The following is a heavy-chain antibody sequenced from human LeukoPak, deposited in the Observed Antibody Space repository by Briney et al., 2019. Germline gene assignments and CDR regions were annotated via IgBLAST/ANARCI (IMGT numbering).Heavy chain of an antibody. CDR3: ARRVLGAFDI. J-gene: IGHJ3*02. Sequence: SETLSLTSTVSGGSISSYYWSWIRQPPGKGLEWIGYIYYSGSTNYNPSLKSRVTISVDTSKNQFSLKLSSVTAADTAVYYCARRVLGAFDIWGQGTMVTVSS. CDR2: IYYSGST. D-gene: IGHD3-3*02. V-gene: IGHV4-59*01. CDR1: GGSISSYY.